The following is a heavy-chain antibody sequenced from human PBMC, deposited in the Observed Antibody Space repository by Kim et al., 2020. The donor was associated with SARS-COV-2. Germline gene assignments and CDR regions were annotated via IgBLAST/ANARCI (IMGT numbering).Heavy chain of an antibody. CDR1: GGTFSSYA. Sequence: SVKVSCKASGGTFSSYAINWVRQAPGQGLEWMGGIIPIIGTTNHAQKFQGRVTITADEPTGTAYMEVNSLTSEDSGVYYCAKSRAIVVVPTGQGDAFDIWGQGTMVTVSS. J-gene: IGHJ3*02. CDR2: IIPIIGTT. V-gene: IGHV1-69*13. D-gene: IGHD2-15*01. CDR3: AKSRAIVVVPTGQGDAFDI.